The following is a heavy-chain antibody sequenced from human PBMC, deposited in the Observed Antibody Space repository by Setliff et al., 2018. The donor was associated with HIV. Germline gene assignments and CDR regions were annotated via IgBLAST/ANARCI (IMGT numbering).Heavy chain of an antibody. Sequence: SETLSLTCGVSGYFISSGYYWAWIRQSPGKGLAWIGTIYHSGSTYYNPSLKSRVTISVDTSKNQFYLKLTSVTAADTAVYYCARDKRASFDGLDVWGQGTTVTVSS. V-gene: IGHV4-38-2*02. CDR3: ARDKRASFDGLDV. J-gene: IGHJ6*02. CDR1: GYFISSGYY. CDR2: IYHSGST. D-gene: IGHD1-1*01.